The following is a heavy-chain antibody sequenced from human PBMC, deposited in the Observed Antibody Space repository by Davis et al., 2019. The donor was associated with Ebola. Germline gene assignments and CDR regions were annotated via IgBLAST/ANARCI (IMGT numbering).Heavy chain of an antibody. CDR3: ARHIAAAGKFDY. CDR2: MSPNSGDT. CDR1: GYTFTSYD. V-gene: IGHV1-8*01. Sequence: AASVKVSCKASGYTFTSYDINWVRQATGRGLEWMGWMSPNSGDTGHAQKFQGRVTMTRNTSISTAYMELSSLRSEDTAVYYCARHIAAAGKFDYWGQGTLVTVSS. D-gene: IGHD6-13*01. J-gene: IGHJ4*02.